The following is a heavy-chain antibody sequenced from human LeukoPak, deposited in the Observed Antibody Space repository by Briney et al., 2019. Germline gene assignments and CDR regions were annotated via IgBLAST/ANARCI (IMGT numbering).Heavy chain of an antibody. CDR2: ISWNSGSI. D-gene: IGHD3-22*01. V-gene: IGHV3-9*01. J-gene: IGHJ4*02. CDR3: AKDGNYDSSVG. CDR1: GFTFDDYA. Sequence: GGSLRLSCAASGFTFDDYAMHWVRQAPGKGLEWVSGISWNSGSIGYADSVKGRFTISRDNAKNSLYLQMNSLRAEDTALYYCAKDGNYDSSVGWGQGTLVTVSP.